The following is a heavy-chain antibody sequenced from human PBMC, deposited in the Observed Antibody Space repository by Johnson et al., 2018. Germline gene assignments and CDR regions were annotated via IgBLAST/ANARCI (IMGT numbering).Heavy chain of an antibody. CDR3: AKAPGYSYPNA. V-gene: IGHV3-30-3*01. J-gene: IGHJ4*02. CDR2: ISFDGHNQ. D-gene: IGHD5-18*01. CDR1: GFIFNRHA. Sequence: QVQLVESGGGVVQPGRSLRLSCVASGFIFNRHAMHWVRQVPGKGLELVAVISFDGHNQYYADSVKGRFIISSDNSKSTLYLQMSMMRPEDTALYYCAKAPGYSYPNAWGQGTLVTVSS.